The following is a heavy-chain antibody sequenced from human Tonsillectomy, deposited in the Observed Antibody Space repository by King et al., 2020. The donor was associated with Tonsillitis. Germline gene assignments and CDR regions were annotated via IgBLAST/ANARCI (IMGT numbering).Heavy chain of an antibody. V-gene: IGHV3-21*01. CDR2: ISSSSSDI. Sequence: DVQLVESGGGLVKPGGSLRLSCADSGFTFSRYSMNWVRQAPGKGLEWVSIISSSSSDIYYADSVKGRFTISRDNAKNSLYLQMNSLRAEDTAVYYCARSLHRGGYATDYYGLDVWGQGTTVTVSS. CDR3: ARSLHRGGYATDYYGLDV. J-gene: IGHJ6*02. D-gene: IGHD2-2*01. CDR1: GFTFSRYS.